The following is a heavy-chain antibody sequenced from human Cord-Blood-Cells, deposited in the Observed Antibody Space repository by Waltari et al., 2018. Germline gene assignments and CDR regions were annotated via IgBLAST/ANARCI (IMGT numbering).Heavy chain of an antibody. J-gene: IGHJ4*02. V-gene: IGHV4-34*01. CDR2: INHSGST. Sequence: QVQLQQWGAGLLKPSETLSLTCAVYGGSSRGYYWSWIRQPPGKGLEWIGEINHSGSTNYNPSLKSRVTISVDTSKNQFSLKLSSVTAADTAVYYCARIRLRWGSGDYWGQGTLVTVSS. D-gene: IGHD3-10*01. CDR3: ARIRLRWGSGDY. CDR1: GGSSRGYY.